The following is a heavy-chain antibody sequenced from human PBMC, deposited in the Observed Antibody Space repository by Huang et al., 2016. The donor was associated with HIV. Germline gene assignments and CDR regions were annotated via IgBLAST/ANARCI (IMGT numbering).Heavy chain of an antibody. D-gene: IGHD3-22*01. V-gene: IGHV1-24*01. CDR3: AGDWAHYDSSASYRPFDY. CDR2: VDPEEAET. J-gene: IGHJ4*02. Sequence: VQLIQSGAEVKRPGASVRVTCKLSRYNLAEMAIHWVRQAPGKGLEWLGGVDPEEAETIYAQKFQERVTMTEDTSSNTAYMELRSLTSDDTAVYYCAGDWAHYDSSASYRPFDYWGQGTLVTVSS. CDR1: RYNLAEMA.